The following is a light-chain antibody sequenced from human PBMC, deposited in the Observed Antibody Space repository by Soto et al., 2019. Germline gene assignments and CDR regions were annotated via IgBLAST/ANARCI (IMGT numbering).Light chain of an antibody. CDR1: QSISSW. V-gene: IGKV1-5*03. CDR2: KAY. Sequence: DIQMTQSPSTLSASVGDRVTITCRASQSISSWLAWYQQKPGKAPKLLIYKAYSLESGVPSRFSGSGSGTEFTLTISSLQPDDFAIYYCQQYNSYSRTFGQGTKVEIK. J-gene: IGKJ1*01. CDR3: QQYNSYSRT.